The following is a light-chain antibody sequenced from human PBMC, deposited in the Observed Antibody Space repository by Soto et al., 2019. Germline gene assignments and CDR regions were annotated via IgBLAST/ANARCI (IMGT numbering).Light chain of an antibody. CDR3: QQYNNWPSLT. CDR2: GVS. J-gene: IGKJ4*01. V-gene: IGKV3-15*01. CDR1: QGISNS. Sequence: EVGMTQSPATLSVSPGERATLSCRASQGISNSLAWYQQKPGQAPRLLIYGVSTRATGIPARFSGSGSGTEFTLTISSLQSEDFAVYYCQQYNNWPSLTFGGGTKVDIK.